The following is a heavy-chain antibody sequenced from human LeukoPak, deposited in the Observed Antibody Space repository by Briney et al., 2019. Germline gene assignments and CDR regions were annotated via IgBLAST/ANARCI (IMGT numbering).Heavy chain of an antibody. Sequence: PSETLSLTCTVSGGSISSYYWSWIRQPPGKGLEWIGYIYYSGSTNYNPSLKSRVTISVDTSKNQFSLKLSSVTAADTAVYYCATGYSYGFNVHYWGQGTLVTVSS. CDR2: IYYSGST. J-gene: IGHJ4*02. V-gene: IGHV4-59*01. D-gene: IGHD5-18*01. CDR1: GGSISSYY. CDR3: ATGYSYGFNVHY.